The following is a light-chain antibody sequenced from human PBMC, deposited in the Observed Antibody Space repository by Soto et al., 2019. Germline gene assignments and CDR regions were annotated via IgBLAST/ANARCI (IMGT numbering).Light chain of an antibody. CDR3: CSYAGGSTFV. V-gene: IGLV2-23*01. CDR1: SSDVGTYNL. CDR2: EGN. Sequence: QAVVTQPASVSGSPGQSITISCTGTSSDVGTYNLVSWYQQHPGKAPKVMIYEGNKRPSGVPNRFSGSKSGNTASLTISGLQAEDEAEYYCCSYAGGSTFVFGTGTKLTVL. J-gene: IGLJ1*01.